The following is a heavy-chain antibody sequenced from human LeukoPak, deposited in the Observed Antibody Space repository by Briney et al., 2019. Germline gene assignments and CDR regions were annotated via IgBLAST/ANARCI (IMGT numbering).Heavy chain of an antibody. V-gene: IGHV3-15*01. J-gene: IGHJ4*02. CDR3: SWEMDVSFGRRLEH. CDR1: GFTFGDYA. CDR2: LKSRGGGETA. D-gene: IGHD3-10*01. Sequence: GGSLRLSCTASGFTFGDYAMSWFRQAPGKGLEWVGRLKSRGGGETADYSAPVKGRFTVSRDDSQNTLYLQMNSLRIEDTAVYFCSWEMDVSFGRRLEHWGQGTLVTVAS.